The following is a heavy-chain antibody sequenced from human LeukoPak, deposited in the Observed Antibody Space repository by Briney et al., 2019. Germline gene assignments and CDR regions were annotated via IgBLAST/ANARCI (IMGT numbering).Heavy chain of an antibody. D-gene: IGHD3-10*01. CDR2: IRYDGSDK. V-gene: IGHV3-30*02. CDR3: AKTSYKRAWSGSDSFDL. J-gene: IGHJ3*01. Sequence: GGSLPQTFPASGFTLSSYVLHCVGQAPGKGLEWVAFIRYDGSDKNHADSVKDRLIIYRDNYKNTLFLQMNSLRTQDTAIYYCAKTSYKRAWSGSDSFDLGREGTRVTVSS. CDR1: GFTLSSYV.